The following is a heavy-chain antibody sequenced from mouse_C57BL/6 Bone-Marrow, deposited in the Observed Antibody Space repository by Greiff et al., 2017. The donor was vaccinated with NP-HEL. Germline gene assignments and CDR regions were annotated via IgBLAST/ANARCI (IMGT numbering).Heavy chain of an antibody. Sequence: QVHVKQPGAELVKPGASVKLSCKASGYTFTSYWMHWVKQRPGQGLEWIGMIHPNSGSTNYNEKFKSKATLTVDKSSSTAYMQLSSLTSEDSAVYYCATRLRYYFDYWGQGTTLTVSS. V-gene: IGHV1-64*01. CDR3: ATRLRYYFDY. D-gene: IGHD1-1*01. J-gene: IGHJ2*01. CDR2: IHPNSGST. CDR1: GYTFTSYW.